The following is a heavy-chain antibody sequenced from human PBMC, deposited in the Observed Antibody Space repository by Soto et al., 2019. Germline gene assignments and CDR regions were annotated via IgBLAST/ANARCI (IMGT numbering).Heavy chain of an antibody. CDR2: ISSSSSYI. Sequence: EVQLVESGGGLVKPGGSLRLSCAASGFTFSSYSMNWVRQAPGKGLEWVSSISSSSSYIYYADSVKGRYTISRDNAKNSLNLQMTSLRAEDTAVYDWESRPEQLVFSFDYYYMDVWGKGTTVTVSS. CDR1: GFTFSSYS. J-gene: IGHJ6*03. V-gene: IGHV3-21*01. D-gene: IGHD6-6*01. CDR3: ESRPEQLVFSFDYYYMDV.